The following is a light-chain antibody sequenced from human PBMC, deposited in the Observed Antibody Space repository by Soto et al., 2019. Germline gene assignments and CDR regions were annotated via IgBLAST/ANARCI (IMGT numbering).Light chain of an antibody. J-gene: IGKJ4*01. V-gene: IGKV3-15*01. CDR1: QSVSSN. CDR2: GAS. CDR3: QQYDSYPLT. Sequence: EIVLTQSPATLSLSPGDRATLSCRASQSVSSNLAWYQQKPGQTPRLLIYGASTRATGVPPRFSGSRSGTEFTLTISSLQPEDFATYYCQQYDSYPLTFGGGTRVEIK.